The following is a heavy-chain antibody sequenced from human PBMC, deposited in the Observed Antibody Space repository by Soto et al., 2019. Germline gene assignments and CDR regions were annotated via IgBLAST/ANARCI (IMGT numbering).Heavy chain of an antibody. V-gene: IGHV3-43*01. CDR3: AKDISSGSYFDY. CDR1: GFTFDDYT. D-gene: IGHD1-26*01. CDR2: ISWDGGST. Sequence: GGSLRLSCAASGFTFDDYTMHWVRQAPGKGLEWVSLISWDGGSTYYADSVKGRFTISRDNSKNSLYLQMNSLRTEDTALYYCAKDISSGSYFDYWGQGTLVTVSS. J-gene: IGHJ4*02.